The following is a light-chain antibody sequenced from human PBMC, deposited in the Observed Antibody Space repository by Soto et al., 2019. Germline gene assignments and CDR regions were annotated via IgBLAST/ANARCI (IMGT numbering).Light chain of an antibody. J-gene: IGKJ2*01. CDR1: QSILYSSNNKDF. CDR2: WAS. Sequence: DILMTQSPDSLAVSLGERATINCTSSQSILYSSNNKDFLAWYQQKPGQPPKLLIHWASSREFGVPDRFSGSGSGTDFTHTISRLQAEDLAVYFCQQYFSFPYTFGQGTKLEIK. V-gene: IGKV4-1*01. CDR3: QQYFSFPYT.